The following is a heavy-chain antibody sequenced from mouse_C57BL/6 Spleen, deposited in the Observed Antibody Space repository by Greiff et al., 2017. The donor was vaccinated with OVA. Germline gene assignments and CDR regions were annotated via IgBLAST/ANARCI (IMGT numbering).Heavy chain of an antibody. CDR2: IYPRDGST. CDR3: AIYYYGSSYFMDY. Sequence: VQLQESGPELVKPGASVKLSCKASGYTFTSYDINWVKQRPGQGLEWIGWIYPRDGSTKYNEKFKGKATLTVDTSSSTAYMELHSLTSEDSAVYFCAIYYYGSSYFMDYWGQGTSVTVSS. CDR1: GYTFTSYD. D-gene: IGHD1-1*01. J-gene: IGHJ4*01. V-gene: IGHV1-85*01.